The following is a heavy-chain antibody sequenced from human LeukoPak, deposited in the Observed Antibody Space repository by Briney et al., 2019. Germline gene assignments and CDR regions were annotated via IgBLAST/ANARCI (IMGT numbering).Heavy chain of an antibody. CDR3: VADNGVRFLEVDY. CDR1: GFTFNRAW. D-gene: IGHD3-3*01. CDR2: TISETDGGTT. J-gene: IGHJ4*02. V-gene: IGHV3-15*01. Sequence: GGSLRLSCETSGFTFNRAWMSWVRQSPGKGLEWVGRTISETDGGTTDYAAPVKGRFFISRDDSQQTLYLQMNNLKTEDTAVYYCVADNGVRFLEVDYWGLGTLVTISS.